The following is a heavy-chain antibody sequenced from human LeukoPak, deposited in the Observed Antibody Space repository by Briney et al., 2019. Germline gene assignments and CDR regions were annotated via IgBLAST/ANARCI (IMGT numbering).Heavy chain of an antibody. Sequence: ASVKVSCKASGYTFTGYYMHWVRQAPGQGLEWMGRIIPILGIANYAQKFQGRVTITADKSTSTAYMELSSLRSEDTAVYYCARDMIWGQGTLVTVSS. D-gene: IGHD3-16*01. CDR1: GYTFTGYY. CDR3: ARDMI. J-gene: IGHJ4*02. CDR2: IIPILGIA. V-gene: IGHV1-69*04.